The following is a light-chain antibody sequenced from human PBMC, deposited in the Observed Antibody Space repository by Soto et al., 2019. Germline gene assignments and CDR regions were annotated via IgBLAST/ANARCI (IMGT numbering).Light chain of an antibody. CDR1: QSINAW. Sequence: TQSPGTLSASVGDRVTITCRASQSINAWLAWYQQKPGKAPKLLIYDVSTLASGVPSRFSGSASGTEFTLTISNLESEDFASYYCQQYHRYSTFGQGTKVDI. V-gene: IGKV1-5*01. CDR2: DVS. J-gene: IGKJ1*01. CDR3: QQYHRYST.